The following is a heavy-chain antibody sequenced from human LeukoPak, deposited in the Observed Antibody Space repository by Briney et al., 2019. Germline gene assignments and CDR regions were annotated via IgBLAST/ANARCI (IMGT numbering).Heavy chain of an antibody. J-gene: IGHJ3*02. CDR2: MNPNSGNT. D-gene: IGHD3-22*01. CDR1: GYTFTSYD. Sequence: GASVKVSCKASGYTFTSYDINWVRQATGQGLEWMGWMNPNSGNTGYAQKFQGRVTMTRNTSISTAYMELSSLRSEDTAVYYCARGDYYDSSGSGAFDIWGQGTMVTVSS. CDR3: ARGDYYDSSGSGAFDI. V-gene: IGHV1-8*01.